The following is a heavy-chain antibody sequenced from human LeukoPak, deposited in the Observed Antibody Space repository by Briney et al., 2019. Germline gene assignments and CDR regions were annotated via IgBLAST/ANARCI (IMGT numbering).Heavy chain of an antibody. CDR3: ARDRSAAAGTSDY. Sequence: ASVKVSCKASGYTFTGDYMHWVRQAPGQGLEWMGWINPNSGGTNYAQKFQGRVTMNRDTSISTAYMELSRLRSDDTAAYYCARDRSAAAGTSDYWGQGTLVTVSS. CDR1: GYTFTGDY. J-gene: IGHJ4*02. CDR2: INPNSGGT. D-gene: IGHD6-13*01. V-gene: IGHV1-2*02.